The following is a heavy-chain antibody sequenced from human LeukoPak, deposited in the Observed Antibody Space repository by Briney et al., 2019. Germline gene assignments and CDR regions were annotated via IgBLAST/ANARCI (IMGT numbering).Heavy chain of an antibody. CDR2: IYPSDSDT. CDR3: ARIGYCANGVCSTFYWYFDL. Sequence: GESLKISCKGSGYSFTSYWIGWVRQMPGKGLEWMGIIYPSDSDTRYSPSFQGQVTISADKSISTAYLQWSSLKASDTAMYYCARIGYCANGVCSTFYWYFDLWGCGTLVTVSS. V-gene: IGHV5-51*01. CDR1: GYSFTSYW. D-gene: IGHD2-8*01. J-gene: IGHJ2*01.